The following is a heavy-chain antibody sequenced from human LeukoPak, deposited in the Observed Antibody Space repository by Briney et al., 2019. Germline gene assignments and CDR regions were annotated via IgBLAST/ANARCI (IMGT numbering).Heavy chain of an antibody. D-gene: IGHD3-10*01. CDR2: ISWNSGSI. V-gene: IGHV3-9*01. J-gene: IGHJ4*02. CDR3: AKDLRRYYGSGSSYSFDY. CDR1: GFTFDDYA. Sequence: SLRLSCAASGFTFDDYAMHWVRQAPGKGLEWVSGISWNSGSIGYAESENGRFTISRDNAKNSLYLQMNSLRAEDTALYYCAKDLRRYYGSGSSYSFDYWGQGTLVTVSS.